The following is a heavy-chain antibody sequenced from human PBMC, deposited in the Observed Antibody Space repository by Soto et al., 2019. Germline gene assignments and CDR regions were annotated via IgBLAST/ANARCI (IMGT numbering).Heavy chain of an antibody. J-gene: IGHJ4*02. Sequence: EVQLVESGGGLVNPGGSLRLSCAASGFTFSNYNMNWVRLAPGKGLEWVSCISTTRRYIYFADSVKGRFTISRDNAQGALYLQMNSLRAEDTAVYYCARELGRGHFDYWGQGTLVTASS. V-gene: IGHV3-21*01. CDR3: ARELGRGHFDY. CDR1: GFTFSNYN. CDR2: ISTTRRYI. D-gene: IGHD3-10*01.